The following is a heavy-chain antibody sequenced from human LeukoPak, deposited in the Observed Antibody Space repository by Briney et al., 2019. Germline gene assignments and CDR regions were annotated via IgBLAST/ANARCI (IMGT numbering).Heavy chain of an antibody. CDR1: GFTFSSYG. Sequence: PGGSLRLSCAASGFTFSSYGMHWVRQAPGKGLEWVAVISYDGSNKYYADSVKGRFTISRDNSKNTLYLQMNSLRAEDTAVYYCARENYGDYGSRYFDLWGRGTLVTVSS. V-gene: IGHV3-30*03. CDR2: ISYDGSNK. D-gene: IGHD4-17*01. CDR3: ARENYGDYGSRYFDL. J-gene: IGHJ2*01.